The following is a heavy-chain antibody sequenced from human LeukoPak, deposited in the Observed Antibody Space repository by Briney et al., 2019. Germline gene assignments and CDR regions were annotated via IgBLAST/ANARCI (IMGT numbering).Heavy chain of an antibody. J-gene: IGHJ4*02. V-gene: IGHV3-49*04. CDR1: GFTFSSYA. CDR2: IRSKAYGGTA. Sequence: SGRSLRLSCAASGFTFSSYAMHWVRQTPGKGLEWVGFIRSKAYGGTAEYAASVKGRFTISRDDSKSIAYLQMDSLKTEDTAVYYCTRGWSNGWYYWGQGTLVTVSS. D-gene: IGHD6-19*01. CDR3: TRGWSNGWYY.